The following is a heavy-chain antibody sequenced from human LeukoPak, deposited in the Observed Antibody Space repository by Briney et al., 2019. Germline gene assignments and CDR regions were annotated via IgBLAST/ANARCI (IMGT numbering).Heavy chain of an antibody. CDR1: GFTFSNYW. CDR3: ARLYCSGGSCPQDY. D-gene: IGHD2-15*01. CDR2: INQDGSEK. Sequence: GGSLRLSCAASGFTFSNYWMSWVRQAPGKGLEWVANINQDGSEKCYVDSVEGRFTISRDNAKNSLYLQMNSLRDEDTAVYYCARLYCSGGSCPQDYWGRGTLVTVSS. J-gene: IGHJ4*02. V-gene: IGHV3-7*02.